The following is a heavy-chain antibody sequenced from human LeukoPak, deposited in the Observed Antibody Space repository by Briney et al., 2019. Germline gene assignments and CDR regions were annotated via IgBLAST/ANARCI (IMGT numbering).Heavy chain of an antibody. Sequence: ASVKVSCKASGGTFSSYAISWVRQAPGQGLEWMGWINPDNGGTNYAQKLQGRVTMTRDTSISTAYMELSTLRSDDTAVYYCARSPSSVPAASPNYYYYYMDVWGKGTTVTVSS. J-gene: IGHJ6*03. V-gene: IGHV1-2*02. CDR3: ARSPSSVPAASPNYYYYYMDV. CDR1: GGTFSSYA. CDR2: INPDNGGT. D-gene: IGHD2-2*01.